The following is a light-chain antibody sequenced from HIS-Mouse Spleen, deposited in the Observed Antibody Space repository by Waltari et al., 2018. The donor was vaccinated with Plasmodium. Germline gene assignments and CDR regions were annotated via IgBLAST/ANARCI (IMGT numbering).Light chain of an antibody. CDR1: QSVSSY. V-gene: IGKV3-11*01. CDR3: QQRSNWPLT. CDR2: DAS. Sequence: EIVLTQSPATLSLSPGERATLSCRASQSVSSYLAWYQQKPGQAPRLRIYDASNRATGSSARFSGSGSGTDFTLTISSLEPEDFAVYYCQQRSNWPLTFGGGTKVEIK. J-gene: IGKJ4*01.